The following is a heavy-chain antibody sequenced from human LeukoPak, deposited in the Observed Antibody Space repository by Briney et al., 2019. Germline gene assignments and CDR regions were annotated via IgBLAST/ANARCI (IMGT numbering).Heavy chain of an antibody. Sequence: GGSLRLSCAASGLTFSSYSMNWVRQAPGKGLEWVSSISSSSSYIYYADSVKGRFTISRDNAKNSLYLQMNSLRAEDTAVYYCARDQDEEGSSDYWGQGTLVTVSS. D-gene: IGHD5-24*01. CDR3: ARDQDEEGSSDY. J-gene: IGHJ4*02. V-gene: IGHV3-21*01. CDR2: ISSSSSYI. CDR1: GLTFSSYS.